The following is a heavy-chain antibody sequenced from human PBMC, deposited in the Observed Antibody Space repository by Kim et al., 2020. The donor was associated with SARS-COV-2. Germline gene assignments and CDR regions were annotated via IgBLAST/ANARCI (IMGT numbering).Heavy chain of an antibody. CDR2: T. J-gene: IGHJ2*01. Sequence: TTYADSVKGRFTVSRDNARNTWYLQINSLIAEDTAVYYCARSALGGFFDLWGRGTLVAVSS. V-gene: IGHV3-74*01. D-gene: IGHD3-16*01. CDR3: ARSALGGFFDL.